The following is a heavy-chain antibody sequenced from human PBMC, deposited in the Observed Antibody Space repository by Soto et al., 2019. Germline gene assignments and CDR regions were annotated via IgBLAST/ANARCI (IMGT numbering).Heavy chain of an antibody. CDR1: GFTFSDYG. CDR2: ILFTGRNK. CDR3: AKERFEYGDYGSYGIAV. J-gene: IGHJ6*02. V-gene: IGHV3-30*18. D-gene: IGHD4-17*01. Sequence: QVQLVESGGGVVQPGRSLRLSCAVSGFTFSDYGMHWVRQAPGKGLEWVAQILFTGRNKYYADSVKGRFTISRDSSQSTLYLQMNSLRVEDTAVYYCAKERFEYGDYGSYGIAVWGQGTTVTVFS.